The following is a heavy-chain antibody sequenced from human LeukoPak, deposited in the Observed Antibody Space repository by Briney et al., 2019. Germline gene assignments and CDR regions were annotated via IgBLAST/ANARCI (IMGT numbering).Heavy chain of an antibody. V-gene: IGHV4-34*01. J-gene: IGHJ4*02. CDR2: INHSGST. Sequence: SETLSLTCAVYGGSFSGYYWSWIRQPPGKGLEWIGEINHSGSTNYNPSLKSRVTISVDTSKNQFSLKLSSVTAADTAVYYCVPTYGDPDFDYWGQGILVTVSS. CDR3: VPTYGDPDFDY. D-gene: IGHD4-17*01. CDR1: GGSFSGYY.